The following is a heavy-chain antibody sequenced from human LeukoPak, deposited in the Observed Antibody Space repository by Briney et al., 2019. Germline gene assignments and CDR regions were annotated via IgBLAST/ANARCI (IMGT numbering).Heavy chain of an antibody. V-gene: IGHV3-7*01. CDR1: GFTFSNYW. CDR3: ASGRGGGV. Sequence: GGSPRLSCAASGFTFSNYWMTWVRQAPGKGLEWVANIKQDGSEKYYVDSVKGRFTISRDNAKTSLYLQMNSLRAEDTAVYYCASGRGGGVWGQGTLVTVSS. D-gene: IGHD5-24*01. J-gene: IGHJ4*02. CDR2: IKQDGSEK.